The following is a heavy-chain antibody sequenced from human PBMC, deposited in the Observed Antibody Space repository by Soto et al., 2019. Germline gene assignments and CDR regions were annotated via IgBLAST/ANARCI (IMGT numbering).Heavy chain of an antibody. Sequence: GGSLRLSCAASGFTFSSYGMHWVRQAPGKGLEWVAVISYDGSNKYYADSVKGRFTISRDNSKNTLYLQMNSLRAEDTAVYYCAKEHGDYGLVGYYYGMDVWGQGTTVTVSS. CDR2: ISYDGSNK. V-gene: IGHV3-30*18. D-gene: IGHD4-17*01. CDR3: AKEHGDYGLVGYYYGMDV. J-gene: IGHJ6*02. CDR1: GFTFSSYG.